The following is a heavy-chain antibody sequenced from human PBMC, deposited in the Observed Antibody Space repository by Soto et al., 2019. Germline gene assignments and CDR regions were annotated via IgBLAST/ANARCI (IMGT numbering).Heavy chain of an antibody. D-gene: IGHD3-16*01. V-gene: IGHV4-39*01. CDR1: GGSISSSSFY. CDR2: IYYSGST. CDR3: ARLGLMWPDQ. Sequence: QLQLQESGPGLVKPSETLSLTCTVSGGSISSSSFYWGWIRQPPGKGLEWIGSIYYSGSTYYNPSLKSRVTISVDTSKNQLSLKLSSVTAADTAVYYCARLGLMWPDQWGQGTVVTVSS. J-gene: IGHJ4*02.